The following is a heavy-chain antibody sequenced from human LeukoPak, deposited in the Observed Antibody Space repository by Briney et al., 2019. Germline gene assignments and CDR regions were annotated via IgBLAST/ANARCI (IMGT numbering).Heavy chain of an antibody. CDR2: MNTNSGNT. D-gene: IGHD6-13*01. CDR1: GYTFTIYD. V-gene: IGHV1-8*01. CDR3: ARGVDHSSSWYHTDYYYMDV. Sequence: ASVTVCFKASGYTFTIYDINWVRQAPGQGLEWMGWMNTNSGNTGYAQKYQGRVTMTRNTSISTAYMELSSLRSEDTAVYYCARGVDHSSSWYHTDYYYMDVWGKGTTVTVSS. J-gene: IGHJ6*03.